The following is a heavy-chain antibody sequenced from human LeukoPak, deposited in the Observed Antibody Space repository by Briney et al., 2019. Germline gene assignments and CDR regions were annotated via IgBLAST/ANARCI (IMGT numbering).Heavy chain of an antibody. CDR1: GGSISSSSYY. V-gene: IGHV4-39*07. J-gene: IGHJ5*02. CDR2: IYYSGST. CDR3: ARGRPVLRYFDWRIEDGWFDP. Sequence: SETLSLTCTVSGGSISSSSYYWGWIRQPPGKGLEWIGGIYYSGSTYYNPSLKSRVTISVDTSKNQFSLKLSSVTAADTAVYYCARGRPVLRYFDWRIEDGWFDPWGRGTLVTVSS. D-gene: IGHD3-9*01.